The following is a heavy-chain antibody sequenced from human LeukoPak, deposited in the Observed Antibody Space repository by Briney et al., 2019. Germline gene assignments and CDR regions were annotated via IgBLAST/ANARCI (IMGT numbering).Heavy chain of an antibody. Sequence: PSETLSLTCAVYGGSFSGYYWSWIRQPPGKGLEWIGEINHSGSTNYNPSLKSRVTISVDTSKNQFSLKLSSVTAADTAVYYCARGRFGELSSYYYYYMDVWGKGTTVTVSS. J-gene: IGHJ6*03. CDR1: GGSFSGYY. CDR2: INHSGST. V-gene: IGHV4-34*01. CDR3: ARGRFGELSSYYYYYMDV. D-gene: IGHD3-10*01.